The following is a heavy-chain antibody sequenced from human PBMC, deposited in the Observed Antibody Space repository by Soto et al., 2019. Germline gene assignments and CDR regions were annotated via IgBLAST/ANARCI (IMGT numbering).Heavy chain of an antibody. J-gene: IGHJ6*02. Sequence: SETLSLTCTVSGGSISSGDYYWSWIRQPPGKGLEWIGSIYYSGSTYYNPSLKSRVTISVDTSKNQFSLKLSSVTAADTAVYYCARFLGGYGDSYYYSGMDVWGQGTTVTVSS. CDR3: ARFLGGYGDSYYYSGMDV. D-gene: IGHD4-17*01. CDR1: GGSISSGDYY. V-gene: IGHV4-30-4*01. CDR2: IYYSGST.